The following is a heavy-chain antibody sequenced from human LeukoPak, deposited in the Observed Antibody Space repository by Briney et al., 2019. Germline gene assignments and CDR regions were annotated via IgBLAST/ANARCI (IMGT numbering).Heavy chain of an antibody. J-gene: IGHJ4*02. CDR3: AGLGTDYGDSYYFDY. CDR1: GGSMTNYY. V-gene: IGHV4-59*01. Sequence: SETLSLTCTVSGGSMTNYYWTWIRQPPGKGLEWIGYIYYGGSTHYNPSLKSRVTISVDTSKSQFSLELSSVTAADTAVYYCAGLGTDYGDSYYFDYWGQGTLVTVSS. CDR2: IYYGGST. D-gene: IGHD4-17*01.